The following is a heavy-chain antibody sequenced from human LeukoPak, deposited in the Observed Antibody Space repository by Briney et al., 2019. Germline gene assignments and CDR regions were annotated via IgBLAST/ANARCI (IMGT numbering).Heavy chain of an antibody. CDR1: GFTVSSNY. Sequence: GSLRLSCAASGFTVSSNYMSWVRQAPGKGLEWVSVIYSGGSTYYADSVKGRFTVSRDNSKNTLYLQMNSLRAEDTAVYYCARARGGWVGLYFDYWGQGTLVTVSS. CDR3: ARARGGWVGLYFDY. J-gene: IGHJ4*02. D-gene: IGHD1-26*01. CDR2: IYSGGST. V-gene: IGHV3-66*01.